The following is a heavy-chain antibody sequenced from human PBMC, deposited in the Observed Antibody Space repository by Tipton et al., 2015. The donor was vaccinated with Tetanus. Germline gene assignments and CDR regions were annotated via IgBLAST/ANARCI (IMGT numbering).Heavy chain of an antibody. Sequence: TLSLTCTVSGGSVSSGSYYWSWIRQPPGKGLEWIGYIYYSGSTNYNPSLKSRVTISVDTSKNQFSLKLSSVTAADTAVYYCAREDGGKHSEGYSYVGDWGQGTLVTVSS. V-gene: IGHV4-61*01. CDR3: AREDGGKHSEGYSYVGD. J-gene: IGHJ4*02. CDR1: GGSVSSGSYY. CDR2: IYYSGST. D-gene: IGHD5-18*01.